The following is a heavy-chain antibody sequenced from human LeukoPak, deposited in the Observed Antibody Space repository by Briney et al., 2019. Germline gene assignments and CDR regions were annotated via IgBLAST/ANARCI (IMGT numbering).Heavy chain of an antibody. CDR3: ARKDFGSGYRL. J-gene: IGHJ4*02. CDR2: ITGDGRST. D-gene: IGHD3-22*01. CDR1: GFTFSSYD. Sequence: GGSLRLSCAASGFTFSSYDIHWVRQAPGKGLQYVSAITGDGRSTFYADSVKGRFTISRDNSKNTLYLQMGSLTVEDMGVYYCARKDFGSGYRLWGQGTLVTVSS. V-gene: IGHV3-64*02.